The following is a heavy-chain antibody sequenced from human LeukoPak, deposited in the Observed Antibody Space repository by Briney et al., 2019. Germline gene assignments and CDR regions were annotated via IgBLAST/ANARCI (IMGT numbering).Heavy chain of an antibody. D-gene: IGHD3-22*01. CDR3: AVTYYYDSSGYSGFGA. Sequence: EASAKVSCKASGYTFTSYYMHWVRQAPGQGLEWMGIINPSGGSTSYAQKFQGRVTMTRDTSTSTVYMELSSLRSEDTAVYYCAVTYYYDSSGYSGFGAWGQGTLVTVSS. CDR1: GYTFTSYY. J-gene: IGHJ5*02. V-gene: IGHV1-46*01. CDR2: INPSGGST.